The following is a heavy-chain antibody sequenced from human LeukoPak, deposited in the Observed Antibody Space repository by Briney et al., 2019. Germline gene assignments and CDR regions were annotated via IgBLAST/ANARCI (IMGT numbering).Heavy chain of an antibody. Sequence: PSETLSLTCAVYGGSFSGYYWSWIRQPPGKGLEWIGEINHSGSTNYNPSLKSRVTISVDTSKNQFSLKLGSVTAADTAVYYCARGWGYCSGGSCYSRPPDYWGQGTLVTVSS. CDR1: GGSFSGYY. V-gene: IGHV4-34*01. CDR2: INHSGST. CDR3: ARGWGYCSGGSCYSRPPDY. D-gene: IGHD2-15*01. J-gene: IGHJ4*02.